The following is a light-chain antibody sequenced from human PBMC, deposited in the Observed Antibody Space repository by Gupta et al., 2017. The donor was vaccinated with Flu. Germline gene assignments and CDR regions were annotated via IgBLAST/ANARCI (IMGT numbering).Light chain of an antibody. J-gene: IGKJ3*01. CDR3: QQRCNWPPYT. CDR1: QSLHSY. CDR2: DAS. V-gene: IGKV3-11*01. Sequence: ATQSLSPGERATLSFRARQSLHSYTDRSKHKPCQAPRLLIYDASNSYTGITARFSGGAYGKDFILTISSRMQEDFAGYYSQQRCNWPPYTFGHGTNLDMK.